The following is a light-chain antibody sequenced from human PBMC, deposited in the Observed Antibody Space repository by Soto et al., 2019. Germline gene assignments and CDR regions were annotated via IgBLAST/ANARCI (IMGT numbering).Light chain of an antibody. CDR3: QQRSNWPPLT. J-gene: IGKJ5*01. CDR2: DAS. CDR1: QSVSSY. Sequence: EIVLTQSPATLSLSPGERATLSCRASQSVSSYLAWYQQKPGQAPRLLIYDASNRATGIPARFSGSGSGTDFTLTISSLEPEDLAVYYCQQRSNWPPLTFGHGTRLEI. V-gene: IGKV3-11*01.